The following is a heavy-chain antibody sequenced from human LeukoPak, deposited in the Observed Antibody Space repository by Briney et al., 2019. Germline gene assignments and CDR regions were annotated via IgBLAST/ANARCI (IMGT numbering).Heavy chain of an antibody. CDR1: GFTFSSYW. D-gene: IGHD3-16*02. J-gene: IGHJ3*02. V-gene: IGHV3-7*05. Sequence: GGSLRLSCAASGFTFSSYWMSWVRQVPGKGLEWVANIKQDGSEKYYVDSVKGRFTISRDNAKNSLYLQMNSLRAEEPAVYYCARDGMGVIKAFDIWGQGTMVTVS. CDR3: ARDGMGVIKAFDI. CDR2: IKQDGSEK.